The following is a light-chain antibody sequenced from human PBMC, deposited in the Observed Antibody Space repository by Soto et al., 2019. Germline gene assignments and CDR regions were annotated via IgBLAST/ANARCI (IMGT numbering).Light chain of an antibody. Sequence: DIQMTHSPSSLSASVGDRVTITCRASQDISNYLAWYQQKAGKVPKVLIYAASTLQSGVPSRFSGSGSGTDFTLTISSLQPEDVAMYYCQKYNSAPRTFGQGTKVEIK. J-gene: IGKJ1*01. CDR2: AAS. CDR3: QKYNSAPRT. CDR1: QDISNY. V-gene: IGKV1-27*01.